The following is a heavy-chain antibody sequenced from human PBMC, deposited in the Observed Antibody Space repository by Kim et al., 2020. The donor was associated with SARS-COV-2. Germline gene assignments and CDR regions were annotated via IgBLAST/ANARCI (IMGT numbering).Heavy chain of an antibody. D-gene: IGHD2-15*01. CDR1: GFTFTNYA. V-gene: IGHV3-23*01. CDR2: NSDSGSSA. J-gene: IGHJ4*02. Sequence: GGSLRLSCVASGFTFTNYAMSWVRQAPGKGLEWVSGNSDSGSSAYYADSVEGRFTLSRDNSKSALYLQMNSLRADDTAIYYCVKALGSCRGVACYARIGCWGQGTLVTVFS. CDR3: VKALGSCRGVACYARIGC.